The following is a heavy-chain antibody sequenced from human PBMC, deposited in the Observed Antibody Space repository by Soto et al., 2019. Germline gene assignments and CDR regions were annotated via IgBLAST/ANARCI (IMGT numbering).Heavy chain of an antibody. D-gene: IGHD1-26*01. V-gene: IGHV1-45*02. J-gene: IGHJ5*02. Sequence: SVKVSCKALGNTFTYRYLHWVRQAPGQALEWMGWITPFSGDVHYAQKFQERVTITRDRSINTAYMQMSSLRSEDTAMYFCAGGGAGSGPFTWELPHHWGQGTLVTVSS. CDR3: AGGGAGSGPFTWELPHH. CDR2: ITPFSGDV. CDR1: GNTFTYRY.